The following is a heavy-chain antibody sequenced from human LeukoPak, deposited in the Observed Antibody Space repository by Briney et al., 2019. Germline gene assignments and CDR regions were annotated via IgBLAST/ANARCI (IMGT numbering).Heavy chain of an antibody. J-gene: IGHJ4*02. CDR2: ISGDGSNE. V-gene: IGHV3-30*18. Sequence: GGSLRLSCAASGFTFSYYGMHWVRQAPAKGLEWVAAISGDGSNEYYADSVKGRFTISRDNSKNTLYLQMNSLRAEDTAVYYCAKDLWFGEFLHYWGQGTLVTVSS. D-gene: IGHD3-10*01. CDR3: AKDLWFGEFLHY. CDR1: GFTFSYYG.